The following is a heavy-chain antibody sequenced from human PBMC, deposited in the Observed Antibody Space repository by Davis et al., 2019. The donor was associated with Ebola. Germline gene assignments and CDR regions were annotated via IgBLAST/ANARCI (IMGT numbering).Heavy chain of an antibody. CDR3: ARQTTETEYYYGSGSYYHGAVY. D-gene: IGHD3-10*01. Sequence: LETLSLTCTVSAVSTSSSSYYWGWSSKPPGKGLVWIGCIYYSGSTYYNPSLKSRVTISVDTSKNQFSLKLSSVTAADTAVYYCARQTTETEYYYGSGSYYHGAVYWGQGTLVTVSS. V-gene: IGHV4-39*01. CDR2: IYYSGST. J-gene: IGHJ4*02. CDR1: AVSTSSSSYY.